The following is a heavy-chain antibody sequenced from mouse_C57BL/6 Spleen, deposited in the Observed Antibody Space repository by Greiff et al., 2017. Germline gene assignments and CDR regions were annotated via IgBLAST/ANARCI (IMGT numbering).Heavy chain of an antibody. CDR2: IAPSDSYT. J-gene: IGHJ1*03. Sequence: VQLQESGAELARPGASVKLSCKASGYTFTSYGISWVKQRTGQGLEWIGEIAPSDSYTNYHQKFKGKATLTVDTSSSTAYMQLSSLTSEDSAVYYCARSDGNYRWYFDVWGTGTTVTVSS. CDR3: ARSDGNYRWYFDV. V-gene: IGHV1-69*02. D-gene: IGHD2-1*01. CDR1: GYTFTSYG.